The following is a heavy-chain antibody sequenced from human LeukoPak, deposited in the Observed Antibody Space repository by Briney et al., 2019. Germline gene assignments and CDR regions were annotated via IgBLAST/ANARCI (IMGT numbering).Heavy chain of an antibody. D-gene: IGHD2-2*01. Sequence: GGSXRLSCXXSXXXFSSYAXXWVRQAPEKGLEWVSGISGSGGSTYYADSVKGRFTISRDNSKNTLYLQMNSLRAEDTAVFYCATTSAMSCSSSSCYSDYWGQGTLVTVSS. V-gene: IGHV3-23*01. CDR2: ISGSGGST. J-gene: IGHJ4*02. CDR3: ATTSAMSCSSSSCYSDY. CDR1: XXXFSSYA.